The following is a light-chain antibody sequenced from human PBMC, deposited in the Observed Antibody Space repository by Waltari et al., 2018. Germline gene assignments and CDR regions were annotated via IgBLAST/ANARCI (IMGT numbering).Light chain of an antibody. CDR3: QQFHTPPRT. J-gene: IGKJ4*01. CDR1: KSISNNF. Sequence: RAKKSISNNFLAWYQQRPGQTPMLLIYSASSRATGIPGRFSGSGSGTDFTLIITRLEPEDAAVYYCQQFHTPPRTFGGGTKVEVK. V-gene: IGKV3-20*01. CDR2: SAS.